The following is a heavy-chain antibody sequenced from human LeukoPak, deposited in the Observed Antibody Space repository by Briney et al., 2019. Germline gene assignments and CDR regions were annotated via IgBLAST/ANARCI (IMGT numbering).Heavy chain of an antibody. CDR3: ARRVTSYYGSGDYYFDY. D-gene: IGHD3-10*01. Sequence: SETLSLTCTVSGGSISSYYWSWIRQPPGKGLEWIGYIYYSGSTNYNPSLKSRVIISVDTSRNQFSLKLSSVTAADTAVYYCARRVTSYYGSGDYYFDYWGQGTLVTVSS. V-gene: IGHV4-59*08. CDR2: IYYSGST. CDR1: GGSISSYY. J-gene: IGHJ4*02.